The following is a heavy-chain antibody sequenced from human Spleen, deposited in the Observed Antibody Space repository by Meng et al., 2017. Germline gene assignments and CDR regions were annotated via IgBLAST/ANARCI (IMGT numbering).Heavy chain of an antibody. CDR3: ARGTYYGSGIYFYYGMEV. D-gene: IGHD3-10*01. Sequence: GESLKISCAASGFSFSTYGMHWVRQAPGKGLEWVAVVWYDGSNKYYGDSVKGRFTISRDNSKNTLYLQMNSLRAEDTAVYYCARGTYYGSGIYFYYGMEVWGQGTMVTVSS. CDR1: GFSFSTYG. CDR2: VWYDGSNK. J-gene: IGHJ6*02. V-gene: IGHV3-33*01.